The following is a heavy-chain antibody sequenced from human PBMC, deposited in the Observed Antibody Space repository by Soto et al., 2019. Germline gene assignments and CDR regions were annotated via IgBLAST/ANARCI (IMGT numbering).Heavy chain of an antibody. J-gene: IGHJ3*02. D-gene: IGHD3-16*01. CDR1: GFVFRNAW. V-gene: IGHV3-15*01. CDR2: IKTRSDGGTA. CDR3: AKGLGWRVLGDAFDI. Sequence: EVQLVESGGGLVKPGESLRLSCAASGFVFRNAWMTWVRQAPGKGLEWVGRIKTRSDGGTADYAAPVKGRFIISRDNSKDTLYLQMNSLRAEDTAAYYCAKGLGWRVLGDAFDIWGQGTMVTVSS.